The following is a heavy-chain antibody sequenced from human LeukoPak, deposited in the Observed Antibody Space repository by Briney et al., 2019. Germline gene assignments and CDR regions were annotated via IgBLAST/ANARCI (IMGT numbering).Heavy chain of an antibody. J-gene: IGHJ6*03. Sequence: SETLSLTCTVSGGSISSSSYYWGWIRQPPGKGLEWIGSIYYSGSTYYNPSLKSRVTISVDTSKNQFSLKLSSVTAADTAVYYCASPAVAGSGYYYYYMGVWGKGTTVTVSS. CDR1: GGSISSSSYY. CDR2: IYYSGST. CDR3: ASPAVAGSGYYYYYMGV. D-gene: IGHD6-19*01. V-gene: IGHV4-39*01.